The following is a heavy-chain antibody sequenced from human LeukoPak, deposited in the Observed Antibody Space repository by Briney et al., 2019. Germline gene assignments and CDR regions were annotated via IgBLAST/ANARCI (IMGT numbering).Heavy chain of an antibody. CDR3: ARDRWLYSDAFDI. Sequence: SETLSLTCAVYGGSFSGYYWSWIRQPPGKGLEWIGEINHSGSTNCNPSLKSRVTISVDTSKNQFSLKLSSVTAADTAVYYCARDRWLYSDAFDIWGQGTMVTVSS. D-gene: IGHD6-19*01. CDR1: GGSFSGYY. CDR2: INHSGST. V-gene: IGHV4-34*01. J-gene: IGHJ3*02.